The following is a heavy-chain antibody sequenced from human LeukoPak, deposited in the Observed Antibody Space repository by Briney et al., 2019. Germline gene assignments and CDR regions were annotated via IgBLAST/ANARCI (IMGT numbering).Heavy chain of an antibody. V-gene: IGHV3-15*01. J-gene: IGHJ4*02. CDR3: SAGYGMSDFDF. Sequence: GGPLRLSCAASGFKFINAWMSWVRQAPGKGREWVGRIKDTKEGETIDYAAPVKGRIPIARDDSKNTVYLEMNSLRTEDTAVYYCSAGYGMSDFDFWGQGTLVTVSS. D-gene: IGHD5-18*01. CDR1: GFKFINAW. CDR2: IKDTKEGETI.